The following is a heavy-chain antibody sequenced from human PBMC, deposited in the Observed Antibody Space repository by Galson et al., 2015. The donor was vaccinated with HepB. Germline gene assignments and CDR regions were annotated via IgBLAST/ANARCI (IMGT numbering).Heavy chain of an antibody. D-gene: IGHD3-16*02. CDR2: ISSSGSTI. J-gene: IGHJ6*02. V-gene: IGHV3-48*03. Sequence: SLRLSCAASGFTFSSYEMNWVRQAPGKGLEWVSYISSSGSTIYYADSVKGRFTISRDNAKNSLYLQMNSLRAEDTAVYYCAIFPIEGFYYYYGMDVWGQGTTVTVSS. CDR3: AIFPIEGFYYYYGMDV. CDR1: GFTFSSYE.